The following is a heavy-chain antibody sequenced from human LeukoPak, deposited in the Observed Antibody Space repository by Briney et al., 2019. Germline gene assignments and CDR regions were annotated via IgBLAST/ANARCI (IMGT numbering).Heavy chain of an antibody. Sequence: SETLSLTCTVSGCSISSSSYYWGWIRQPPGKGLEWIGSIYYSGSTYYNPSLKSRVTISVDTSKNQFSLKLSSVTAADTAVYYCAVTASIDYWGQGTQVTVSS. CDR2: IYYSGST. J-gene: IGHJ4*02. CDR1: GCSISSSSYY. D-gene: IGHD2-21*02. CDR3: AVTASIDY. V-gene: IGHV4-39*01.